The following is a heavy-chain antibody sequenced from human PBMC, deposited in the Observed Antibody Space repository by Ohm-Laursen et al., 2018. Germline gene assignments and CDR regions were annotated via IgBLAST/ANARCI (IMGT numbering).Heavy chain of an antibody. D-gene: IGHD5-18*01. CDR1: GFPFSNYE. V-gene: IGHV3-48*03. CDR2: ISISGHII. CDR3: TRGGGYNYEYNAFDI. J-gene: IGHJ3*02. Sequence: GSLRLSCAAFGFPFSNYEMNWVRQAPGKGLEWVSYISISGHIIYYADSVKGRFTISRDNAKNSLYLQMKSLRADDTAVYYCTRGGGYNYEYNAFDIWGQGTVVTVSS.